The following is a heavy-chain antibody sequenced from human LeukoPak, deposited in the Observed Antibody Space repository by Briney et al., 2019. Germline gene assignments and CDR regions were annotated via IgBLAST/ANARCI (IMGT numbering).Heavy chain of an antibody. CDR1: GFTFSSYS. V-gene: IGHV3-48*01. J-gene: IGHJ4*02. CDR2: ITGSSNII. CDR3: ARDPADY. Sequence: PGGSLRLSCAGSGFTFSSYSMSWVRQAPGKGLEWISYITGSSNIIHYADSVKGRFTISRDNGKNSLYLQKNSLRAEDTAVYYCARDPADYWGQGTLVTVSS.